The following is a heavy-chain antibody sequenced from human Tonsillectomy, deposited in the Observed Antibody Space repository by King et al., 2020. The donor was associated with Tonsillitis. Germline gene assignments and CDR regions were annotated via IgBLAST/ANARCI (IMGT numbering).Heavy chain of an antibody. D-gene: IGHD2-15*01. J-gene: IGHJ6*02. CDR1: GFTFSDFF. CDR3: ARDIDVVPAAPSFGMAG. V-gene: IGHV3-11*01. CDR2: ISGRGTTT. Sequence: VQLVESGGGLVMPGGSLTLSCAASGFTFSDFFLSWVRQPPGKGLEWISYISGRGTTTFYADSFKGRFTISRDNAKNLVYLQINNLRPEDTAVYYCARDIDVVPAAPSFGMAGWGHGTTVTVSS.